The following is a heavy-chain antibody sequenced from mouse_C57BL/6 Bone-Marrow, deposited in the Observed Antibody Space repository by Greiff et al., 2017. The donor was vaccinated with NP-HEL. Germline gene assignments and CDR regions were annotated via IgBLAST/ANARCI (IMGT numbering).Heavy chain of an antibody. CDR3: AREGAISGSYYFDY. V-gene: IGHV1-50*01. J-gene: IGHJ2*01. CDR2: IDPSDSYT. Sequence: VQLQQPGAELVKPGASVKLSCKASGYTFTSYWMQWVKQRPGQGLEWIGEIDPSDSYTNYNQKFKGKATLTVDTSSSTAYMQLSSLTSEDSAVYYCAREGAISGSYYFDYWGQGTTLTVSS. CDR1: GYTFTSYW. D-gene: IGHD3-2*02.